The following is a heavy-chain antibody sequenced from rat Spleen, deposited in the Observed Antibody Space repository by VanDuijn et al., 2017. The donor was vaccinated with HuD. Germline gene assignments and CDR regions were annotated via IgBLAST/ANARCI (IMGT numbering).Heavy chain of an antibody. CDR3: TTHWFAY. CDR2: IWSGGNT. CDR1: TSYH. V-gene: IGHV2S13*01. Sequence: TSYHVHWVRQSPGKGLEWMAVIWSGGNTDYNSALKSRLSINRDTSKRQVFLKVKSLKTEDTGIYYCTTHWFAYWGQGTLVAVSS. J-gene: IGHJ3*01.